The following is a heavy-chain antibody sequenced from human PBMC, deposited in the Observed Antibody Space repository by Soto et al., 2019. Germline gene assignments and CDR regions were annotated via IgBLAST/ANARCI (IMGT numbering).Heavy chain of an antibody. CDR1: GFTFTSYG. V-gene: IGHV1-18*01. J-gene: IGHJ4*02. CDR2: VSAHNGYT. CDR3: PSAGTSVAVALCDS. Sequence: HVQLVQSGPDVKKPGASVKVSCNSSGFTFTSYGFSWVRQAPGEGLEWMGWVSAHNGYTTYAQKFLGRVTMTTTSSIISVYMDLWSLISYDPAVYSCPSAGTSVAVALCDSWGQGTLITVSS. D-gene: IGHD6-19*01.